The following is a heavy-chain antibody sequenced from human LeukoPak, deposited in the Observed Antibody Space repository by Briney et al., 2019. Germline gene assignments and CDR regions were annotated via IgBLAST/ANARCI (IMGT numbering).Heavy chain of an antibody. V-gene: IGHV4-4*07. CDR1: GGSISSYY. D-gene: IGHD6-19*01. CDR2: IYTSGST. J-gene: IGHJ5*02. CDR3: ARDSKQWLVRGWFDP. Sequence: PSETLSLTCTVSGGSISSYYWSWIRQPAGKGLEWIGRIYTSGSTNYNPSLKSRVTMSVDTSKNQFSLKLSSVTAADTAVYYCARDSKQWLVRGWFDPWGQGTLVTVSS.